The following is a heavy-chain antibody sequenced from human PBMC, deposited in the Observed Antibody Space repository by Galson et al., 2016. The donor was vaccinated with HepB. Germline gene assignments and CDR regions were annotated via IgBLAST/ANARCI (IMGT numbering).Heavy chain of an antibody. J-gene: IGHJ5*02. V-gene: IGHV4-59*08. Sequence: ETLSLTCTVSGDSFGDYDWNWIRQSPGKGLEWIGHIHYSGHTYYNPSLKSRVTMSLDTPKKQFSLNLASVTAADAAVYYCARRRAMGSAADYSEFYWLDPWGQGVRVTVSS. CDR3: ARRRAMGSAADYSEFYWLDP. D-gene: IGHD5-18*01. CDR1: GDSFGDYD. CDR2: IHYSGHT.